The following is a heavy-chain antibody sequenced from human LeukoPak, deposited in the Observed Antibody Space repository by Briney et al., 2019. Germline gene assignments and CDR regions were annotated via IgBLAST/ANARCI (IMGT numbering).Heavy chain of an antibody. J-gene: IGHJ4*02. D-gene: IGHD6-19*01. CDR2: ITWNSGST. V-gene: IGHV3-9*01. Sequence: GGSLRLSCAASGFTFDDYAMHWVRQAPGKGLEWVSSITWNSGSTGYADSVKGRFTISRDNAKNSLYLQLNSLRAEDTAFYYCAKVRSVAGPYYFDYWGQGTLVTVSS. CDR3: AKVRSVAGPYYFDY. CDR1: GFTFDDYA.